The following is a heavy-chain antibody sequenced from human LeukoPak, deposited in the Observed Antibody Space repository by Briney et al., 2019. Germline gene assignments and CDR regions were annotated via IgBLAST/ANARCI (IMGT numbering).Heavy chain of an antibody. CDR2: ISGSGGST. J-gene: IGHJ4*02. CDR1: GFTVSSNY. V-gene: IGHV3-23*01. Sequence: GGSLRLSCAASGFTVSSNYMSWVRQAPGKGLEWVSAISGSGGSTYYADSVKGRFTISRDNSKNTLYLQMNSLRAEDTAVYYCAKRSSGYSNWGQGTLVTVSS. CDR3: AKRSSGYSN. D-gene: IGHD3-22*01.